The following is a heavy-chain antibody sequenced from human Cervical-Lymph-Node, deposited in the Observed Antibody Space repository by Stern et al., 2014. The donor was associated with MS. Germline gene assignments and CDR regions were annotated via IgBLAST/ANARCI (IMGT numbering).Heavy chain of an antibody. J-gene: IGHJ6*02. Sequence: VQLVESGAEVKKPGSSGKVSCKASGGTFSTQAINGVRQAPGQGLEWVGVIIPIFGTPNYAQKVRDRVTITAAESPSNAYMDLNSLRSEDTAVYYCATPSTVTVGGMDVWGQGTTVTVSS. CDR2: IIPIFGTP. CDR1: GGTFSTQA. D-gene: IGHD4-17*01. CDR3: ATPSTVTVGGMDV. V-gene: IGHV1-69*01.